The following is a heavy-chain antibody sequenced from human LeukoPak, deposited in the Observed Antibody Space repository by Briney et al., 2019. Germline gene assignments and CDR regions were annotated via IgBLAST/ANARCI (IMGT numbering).Heavy chain of an antibody. CDR3: ARDPTSYGDYFDY. CDR1: GGTFSSYA. CDR2: IIPIFGTA. J-gene: IGHJ4*02. V-gene: IGHV1-69*13. Sequence: SVKVSCKASGGTFSSYAISWVRQAPGQGLEWMGGIIPIFGTANYAQKFQGRVTITADESTSTAYMELSSLRSEDTAVYYCARDPTSYGDYFDYWGQGTLVTVSS. D-gene: IGHD4-17*01.